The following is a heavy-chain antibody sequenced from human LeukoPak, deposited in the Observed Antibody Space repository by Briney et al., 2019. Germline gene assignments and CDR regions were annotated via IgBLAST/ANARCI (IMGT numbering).Heavy chain of an antibody. CDR1: GFTFSTYA. CDR3: AKQPSDFWSGVAFDY. Sequence: GGSLRLSCAASGFTFSTYAMSWVRQAPGKGLEWVSAISGSGGSTDYADFVKGRFTISRDNSKNTLYLQINSLRVEDTAVYYCAKQPSDFWSGVAFDYWGQGTLVTVSS. D-gene: IGHD3-3*01. V-gene: IGHV3-23*01. CDR2: ISGSGGST. J-gene: IGHJ4*02.